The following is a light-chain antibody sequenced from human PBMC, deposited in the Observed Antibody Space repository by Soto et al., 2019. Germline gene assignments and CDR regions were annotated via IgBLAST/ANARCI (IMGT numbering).Light chain of an antibody. J-gene: IGKJ4*01. V-gene: IGKV3-11*01. CDR3: QQSGNWPS. CDR2: DAS. CDR1: QSVSRY. Sequence: EIALTQSPATLSLSPGERATLYCRASQSVSRYLAWYQQKPGQAPRLLIYDASDRTTGIPARFSGSGSGTDFTLTISSLEPEDFAVYYCQQSGNWPSFGGGTKVDIK.